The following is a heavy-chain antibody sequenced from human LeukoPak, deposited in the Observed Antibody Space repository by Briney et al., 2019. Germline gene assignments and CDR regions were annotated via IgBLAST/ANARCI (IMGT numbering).Heavy chain of an antibody. CDR2: INSDGSST. J-gene: IGHJ4*02. CDR3: AKDVGGEDETDY. V-gene: IGHV3-74*01. Sequence: GGSLRLSCAASGFTFSSYWMHWVRHAPGKGLVWVSRINSDGSSTSYADSVRGRFSISRDNAKNTLYLQMNSLRAEDTAVYYCAKDVGGEDETDYWGQGTLVTVSS. D-gene: IGHD3-16*01. CDR1: GFTFSSYW.